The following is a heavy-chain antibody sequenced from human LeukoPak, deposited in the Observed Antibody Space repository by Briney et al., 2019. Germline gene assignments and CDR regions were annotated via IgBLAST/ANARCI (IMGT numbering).Heavy chain of an antibody. CDR3: ARDWGGYGPTSHDY. D-gene: IGHD3-16*01. CDR1: GFTFSRYW. Sequence: GGSLRLSCAASGFTFSRYWMHWVRQDPEKGLVWVSRISSDGSNIIYADSVKGRFTISREKAKNTVYLEMNSLSVEDTAVYYCARDWGGYGPTSHDYWGQGTLVTVSS. CDR2: ISSDGSNI. V-gene: IGHV3-74*01. J-gene: IGHJ4*02.